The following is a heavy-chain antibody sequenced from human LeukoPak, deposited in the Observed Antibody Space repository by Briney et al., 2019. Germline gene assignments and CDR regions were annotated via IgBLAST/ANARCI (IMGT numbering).Heavy chain of an antibody. J-gene: IGHJ4*02. CDR1: GFTFSSYG. D-gene: IGHD6-19*01. Sequence: GGSLRLSCAASGFTFSSYGMSWVRQAPGKGLEWVSAISGSGGSTYYADSVEGRFTISRDNAKNTLYLQMNSLRAEDTAVYYCAKDVAVAGSFCPDYWGQGTLVTVSS. CDR2: ISGSGGST. V-gene: IGHV3-23*01. CDR3: AKDVAVAGSFCPDY.